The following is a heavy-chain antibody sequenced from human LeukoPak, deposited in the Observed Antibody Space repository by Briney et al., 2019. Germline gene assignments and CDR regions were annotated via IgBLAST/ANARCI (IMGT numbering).Heavy chain of an antibody. D-gene: IGHD2-21*01. Sequence: ASVKVSCKASGYTFTSYYMHWVRQAPGQGLEWMGIINPSGGSTSYAQKFQGRVTMTRDTSTSTVYIELSSLRSEDTAVYYCARDLRRADPPIYYYYGMDVWGQGTTVTVSS. V-gene: IGHV1-46*01. CDR3: ARDLRRADPPIYYYYGMDV. CDR2: INPSGGST. J-gene: IGHJ6*02. CDR1: GYTFTSYY.